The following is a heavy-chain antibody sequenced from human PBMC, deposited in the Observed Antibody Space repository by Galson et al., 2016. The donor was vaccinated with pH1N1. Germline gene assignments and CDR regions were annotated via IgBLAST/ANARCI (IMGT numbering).Heavy chain of an antibody. CDR3: ERRFFEYLQGRPTYAFDI. Sequence: TLSLTCTVSGASVTRGDSYWSWIRQHPGKGLEWIGYIDNTGSTYYRSSLKRRITISVDTYKNQFSLRLSSVTAADTAVYYCERRFFEYLQGRPTYAFDIWGPGTMVTVSS. D-gene: IGHD3-3*01. J-gene: IGHJ3*02. CDR2: IDNTGST. CDR1: GASVTRGDSY. V-gene: IGHV4-31*03.